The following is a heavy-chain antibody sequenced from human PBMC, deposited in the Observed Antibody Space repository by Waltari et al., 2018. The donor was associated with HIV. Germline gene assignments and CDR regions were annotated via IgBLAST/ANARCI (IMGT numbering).Heavy chain of an antibody. D-gene: IGHD2-2*02. Sequence: QITLKESGPTLVKPTQTLTLTCTFSGFSLSTSGVGVGWIRQPPGKALEWLALIYWDDDKRYSPYLKSRLTITKDTSKNQVVLTMTNMDPVDTATYYCAHIPPTLYSRGHWFDPWGQGTLVTVSS. J-gene: IGHJ5*02. V-gene: IGHV2-5*02. CDR1: GFSLSTSGVG. CDR3: AHIPPTLYSRGHWFDP. CDR2: IYWDDDK.